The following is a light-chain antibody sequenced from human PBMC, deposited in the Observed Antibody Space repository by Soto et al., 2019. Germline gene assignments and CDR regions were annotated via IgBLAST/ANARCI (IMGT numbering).Light chain of an antibody. V-gene: IGKV3-15*01. CDR1: QSISSE. Sequence: EIVMTQSPATLSVSPGERATLSCRASQSISSELAWYQQKPGQPPRLLIYGASTRATGVPARFTGSGSGSAFTLTISGLQSEDFAVYDCQEGHNWPLTFGQGTRLEI. CDR3: QEGHNWPLT. J-gene: IGKJ2*01. CDR2: GAS.